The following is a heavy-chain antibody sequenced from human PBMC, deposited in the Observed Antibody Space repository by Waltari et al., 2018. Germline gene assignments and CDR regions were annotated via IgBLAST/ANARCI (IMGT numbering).Heavy chain of an antibody. J-gene: IGHJ4*02. Sequence: QVQLVESGGGVVQPGGSVRLSCAASGFTFSSYGMHWVRQAPGKGLEWVAFIRYDGSNKYYADSGKGRFTISRDNSQNTLYLQMNSLRAEDTAVYYCAKDQSLTIGYWGQGTLVTVSS. V-gene: IGHV3-30*02. D-gene: IGHD3-3*01. CDR2: IRYDGSNK. CDR1: GFTFSSYG. CDR3: AKDQSLTIGY.